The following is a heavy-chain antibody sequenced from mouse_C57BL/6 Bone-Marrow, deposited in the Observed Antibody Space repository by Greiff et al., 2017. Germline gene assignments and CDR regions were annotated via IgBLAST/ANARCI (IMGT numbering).Heavy chain of an antibody. CDR3: ARNYYAMDY. J-gene: IGHJ4*01. CDR2: ISSGGSYT. V-gene: IGHV5-6*01. CDR1: GFTFSSYG. Sequence: VHVKQSGGDLVKPGGSLKLSCAASGFTFSSYGMSWVRQTPDKRLEWVATISSGGSYTYYPDSVKGRFTISRDNANNTLYLQMSSLKSEDTAMYYCARNYYAMDYWGQGTSVTVSS.